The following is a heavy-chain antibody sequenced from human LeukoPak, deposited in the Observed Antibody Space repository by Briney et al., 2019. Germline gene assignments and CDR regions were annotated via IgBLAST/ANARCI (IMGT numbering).Heavy chain of an antibody. CDR3: AKSGSGSSGWYYFDY. CDR1: GFTFSSYG. J-gene: IGHJ4*02. CDR2: IAYDGSRK. Sequence: PGGSLRLSCAASGFTFSSYGMKWVRQAPGKGLEWVAVIAYDGSRKYYADSVKGRFTISRDNSKDTLYLQMDSLRAEDTAVYYCAKSGSGSSGWYYFDYWGQGTLVTVSS. D-gene: IGHD6-19*01. V-gene: IGHV3-30*18.